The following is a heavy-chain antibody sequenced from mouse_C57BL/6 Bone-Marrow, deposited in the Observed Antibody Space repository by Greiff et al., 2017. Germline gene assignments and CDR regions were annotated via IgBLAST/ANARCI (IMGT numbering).Heavy chain of an antibody. CDR3: ARKFCYSKTMDY. Sequence: QVHVKQSGAELARPGASVKLSCKASGYNFTSSGISWVKQRTGQGLEWIGEIYPRSGNTYYNEKFKGKATLTADKSSSTAYMALRSLTSDDSAVYVCARKFCYSKTMDYWGQGTSVTVSS. CDR1: GYNFTSSG. V-gene: IGHV1-81*01. J-gene: IGHJ4*01. D-gene: IGHD2-5*01. CDR2: IYPRSGNT.